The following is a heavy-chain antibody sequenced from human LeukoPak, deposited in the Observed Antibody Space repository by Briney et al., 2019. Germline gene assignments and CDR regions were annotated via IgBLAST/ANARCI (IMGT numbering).Heavy chain of an antibody. D-gene: IGHD4-17*01. CDR2: ISHSGST. Sequence: SETLSLTCTVSGGSVNSSIWWGWVRQPPGKGLEWIGEISHSGSTNYSPSLQSRVTISVDKSKNHFSLNLNSVAAADTAVYYCARGTVTPDYWGQGTLVTVSS. V-gene: IGHV4-4*02. J-gene: IGHJ4*02. CDR3: ARGTVTPDY. CDR1: GGSVNSSIW.